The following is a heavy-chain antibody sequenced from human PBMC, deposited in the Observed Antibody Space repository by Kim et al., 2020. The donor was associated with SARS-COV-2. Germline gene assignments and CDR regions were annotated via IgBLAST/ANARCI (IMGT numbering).Heavy chain of an antibody. CDR2: IIPIFGTT. CDR3: ATTTFGGSNTRYYFDN. CDR1: GCTFSSYG. J-gene: IGHJ4*02. V-gene: IGHV1-69*13. D-gene: IGHD2-2*01. Sequence: SVKVSCKASGCTFSSYGISWVRQAPGQGLEWMGGIIPIFGTTRYAQKFQGRVTMTAVESTSTAYLELSSLRSEDTAIYYCATTTFGGSNTRYYFDNWGQGTLVSVS.